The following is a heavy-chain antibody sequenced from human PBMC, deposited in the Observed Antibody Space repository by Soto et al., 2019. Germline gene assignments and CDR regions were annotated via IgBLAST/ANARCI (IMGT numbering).Heavy chain of an antibody. CDR3: ARGGSGRYREGSYDY. D-gene: IGHD3-10*01. CDR1: GGSFSGYY. J-gene: IGHJ4*02. V-gene: IGHV4-59*10. CDR2: IYTSGST. Sequence: PSETLSLTCAVYGGSFSGYYWSWIRQPAGKGLEWIGRIYTSGSTNYNPSLKSRVTMSVDTSKNQFSLKLSSVTAADTAVYYCARGGSGRYREGSYDYWGQGTLVTVSS.